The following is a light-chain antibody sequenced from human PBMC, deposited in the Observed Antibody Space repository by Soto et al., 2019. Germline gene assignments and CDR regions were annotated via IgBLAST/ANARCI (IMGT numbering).Light chain of an antibody. CDR1: QSLLQTNGYTY. J-gene: IGKJ1*01. Sequence: DIVITQSPLSLPVTPGEPASICCRSSQSLLQTNGYTYLDWYLQKPGQSPQLLIYLTSIRASGVPDRFSGSGSGTEFTLKISKVEAEDVGVYYCMQSLQTPPWTFGPGTKVDIK. V-gene: IGKV2-28*01. CDR3: MQSLQTPPWT. CDR2: LTS.